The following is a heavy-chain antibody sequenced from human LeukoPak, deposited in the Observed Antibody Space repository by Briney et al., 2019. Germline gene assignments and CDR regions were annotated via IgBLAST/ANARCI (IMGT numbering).Heavy chain of an antibody. CDR2: VYYSGSN. CDR3: ARHNQGMSGERPFEY. D-gene: IGHD3-3*01. V-gene: IGHV4-59*08. CDR1: GGSIGTYY. J-gene: IGHJ4*02. Sequence: SETLSLTCAVSGGSIGTYYWSWIRQPPGKGLEWIGYVYYSGSNNYNNSLKSRVTISVDTSKNQFSLKLRYVTAADTAVYYCARHNQGMSGERPFEYWGQGTLVTVSS.